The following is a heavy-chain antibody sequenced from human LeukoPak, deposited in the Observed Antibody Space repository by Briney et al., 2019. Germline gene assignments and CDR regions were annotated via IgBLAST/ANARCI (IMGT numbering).Heavy chain of an antibody. D-gene: IGHD2-15*01. CDR2: IYTSGST. Sequence: SETLSLTCTVSGGSISSYYWSWIRQPAGKGLEWIGRIYTSGSTNYNPSLKSRVTMSVDTSKNQFSLKLSSATAADTAVYYCAIDGYCSGGSCYSDYWGQGTLVTVSS. V-gene: IGHV4-4*07. J-gene: IGHJ4*02. CDR1: GGSISSYY. CDR3: AIDGYCSGGSCYSDY.